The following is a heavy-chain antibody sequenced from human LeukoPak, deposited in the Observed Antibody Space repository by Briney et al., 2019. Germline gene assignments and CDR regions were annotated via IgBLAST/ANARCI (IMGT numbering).Heavy chain of an antibody. CDR3: AKGPNLYYDSSGYCDY. V-gene: IGHV3-73*01. CDR2: IRSKANSYAT. Sequence: GGSLRLSCAASGFTFSGSAMHWVRQASGKGLEWVGRIRSKANSYATAYAASVKGRFTISRDNSKNTLYLQMNSLRAEDTAVYYCAKGPNLYYDSSGYCDYWGQGTLVTVSS. J-gene: IGHJ4*02. D-gene: IGHD3-22*01. CDR1: GFTFSGSA.